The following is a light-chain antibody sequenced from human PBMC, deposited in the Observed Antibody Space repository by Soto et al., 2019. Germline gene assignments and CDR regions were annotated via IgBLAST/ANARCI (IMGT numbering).Light chain of an antibody. CDR3: SSYTSSSTLV. CDR2: EVT. Sequence: QSALTQPASVSGSHGQSITISCTGTSSDIGGYNYVSWYQQHPGKAPKLMIYEVTNRPSGVSSRFSGSKSGNTASLTISALQAEDEADYYCSSYTSSSTLVFGGGTKLTVL. CDR1: SSDIGGYNY. V-gene: IGLV2-14*01. J-gene: IGLJ3*02.